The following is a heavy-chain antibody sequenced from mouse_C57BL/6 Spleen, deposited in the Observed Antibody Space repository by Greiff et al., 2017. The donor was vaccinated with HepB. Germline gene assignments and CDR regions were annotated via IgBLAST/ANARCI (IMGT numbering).Heavy chain of an antibody. V-gene: IGHV1-69*01. CDR3: ARVGGNLYYFDY. CDR2: IDPSDSYT. D-gene: IGHD2-1*01. CDR1: GYTFTSYW. J-gene: IGHJ2*01. Sequence: VQLQQPGAELVMPGASVKLSCKASGYTFTSYWMHWVKQRPGQGLEWIGEIDPSDSYTNYNQKFKGKSTLTVDKSSSTAYMQLSSLTSEDSAVYYCARVGGNLYYFDYWGQGTTLTVSS.